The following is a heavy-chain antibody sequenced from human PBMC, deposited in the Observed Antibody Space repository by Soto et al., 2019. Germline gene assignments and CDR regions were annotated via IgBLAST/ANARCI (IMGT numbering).Heavy chain of an antibody. CDR3: AAGGNYGDYGGYYGYFNY. CDR1: GFTFTSSA. J-gene: IGHJ4*02. CDR2: IVVGSGNT. D-gene: IGHD4-17*01. V-gene: IGHV1-58*01. Sequence: SVKVSCKASGFTFTSSAVQWVRHARGQRXEWIGWIVVGSGNTNYAQKFQERVTITRDMSTSTAYMELSSLRSEDTAVYYCAAGGNYGDYGGYYGYFNYWGQRTLVTVSS.